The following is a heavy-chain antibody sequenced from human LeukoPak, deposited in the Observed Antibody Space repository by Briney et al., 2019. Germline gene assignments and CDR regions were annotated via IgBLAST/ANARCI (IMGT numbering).Heavy chain of an antibody. CDR2: IYYSGDT. CDR1: GGSISSYY. V-gene: IGHV4-59*01. Sequence: SETLSLTCSVSGGSISSYYWTWIRQPPGKGLEWIGYIYYSGDTNYNPSLKSRVTISVDTSKSQISLKLSSVTAADTAVYYCARDVLAYCGGDCYSGYFDYWGQGTLVTVSS. J-gene: IGHJ4*02. D-gene: IGHD2-21*02. CDR3: ARDVLAYCGGDCYSGYFDY.